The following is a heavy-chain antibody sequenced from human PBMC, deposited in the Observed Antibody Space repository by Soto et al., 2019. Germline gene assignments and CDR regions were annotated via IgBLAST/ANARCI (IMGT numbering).Heavy chain of an antibody. D-gene: IGHD5-18*01. J-gene: IGHJ4*02. V-gene: IGHV4-61*01. CDR2: IYYSGST. CDR3: ARAWGGYSYGYMDY. CDR1: GGSVSSGSYY. Sequence: SSETLSLTCTVSGGSVSSGSYYWSWIRQPPGKGLEWIGYIYYSGSTNYNPSLKSRVTISVDTSKNQFSLKLSSVTAADTAVYYCARAWGGYSYGYMDYWGQGTLVTVSS.